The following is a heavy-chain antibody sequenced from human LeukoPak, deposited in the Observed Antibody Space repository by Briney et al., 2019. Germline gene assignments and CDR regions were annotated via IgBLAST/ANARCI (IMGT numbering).Heavy chain of an antibody. J-gene: IGHJ6*02. Sequence: ASVKVSCKASGGTFSSYAISWVRQAPGQGLEWMGRIIPILGIANYAQKFQGRVTITADKSTSTAYMELSSLRSEDTAVYYCARARDSNLFYYYGMDVWGQGTTVTVSS. D-gene: IGHD4-4*01. CDR3: ARARDSNLFYYYGMDV. V-gene: IGHV1-69*04. CDR1: GGTFSSYA. CDR2: IIPILGIA.